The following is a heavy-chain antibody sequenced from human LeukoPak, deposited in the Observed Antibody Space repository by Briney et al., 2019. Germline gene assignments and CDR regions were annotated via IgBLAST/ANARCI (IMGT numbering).Heavy chain of an antibody. D-gene: IGHD6-19*01. V-gene: IGHV4-59*01. CDR3: ARAAGSGWFGIDY. J-gene: IGHJ4*02. CDR1: GGSISSYY. Sequence: SETLSLTCTVSGGSISSYYWSWIRQPPGKGLERIGYIYYTGSTNYTPSLKSRVTISVDTSKNQFSLKLNSVTAADTAVYYCARAAGSGWFGIDYWGQGTLVTVSS. CDR2: IYYTGST.